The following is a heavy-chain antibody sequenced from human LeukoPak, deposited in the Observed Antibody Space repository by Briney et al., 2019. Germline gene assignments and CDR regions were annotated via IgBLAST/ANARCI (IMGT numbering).Heavy chain of an antibody. V-gene: IGHV3-74*01. CDR2: INPDGSIT. CDR3: ARGSIVGVFRGSGMDV. D-gene: IGHD1-26*01. Sequence: GGSLRLSCAASGFTFSACWMDWVRQAPGKGLMWVSRINPDGSITNYADPVKGRFTISRDNAKNTLYLQINSLRAEDTAVYYCARGSIVGVFRGSGMDVWGQGATVTVSS. CDR1: GFTFSACW. J-gene: IGHJ6*02.